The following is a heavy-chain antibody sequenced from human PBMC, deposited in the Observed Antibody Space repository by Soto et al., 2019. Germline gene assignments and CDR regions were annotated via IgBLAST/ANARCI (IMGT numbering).Heavy chain of an antibody. CDR3: ASAAFTPHMRV. D-gene: IGHD2-15*01. CDR2: IYYSGRT. V-gene: IGHV4-31*03. CDR1: GGSISSGGYY. J-gene: IGHJ6*02. Sequence: SETLSLTCTVSGGSISSGGYYWNWIRQHPGKGLEWIGHIYYSGRTYYNPSLKSRLTISVDTAKNQFSLKLCSVTAADTAVYCCASAAFTPHMRVWRQGTTGNVSS.